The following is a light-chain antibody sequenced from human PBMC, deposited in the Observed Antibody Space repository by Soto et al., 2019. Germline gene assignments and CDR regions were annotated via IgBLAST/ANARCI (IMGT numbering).Light chain of an antibody. CDR1: TSDVGGYNY. Sequence: QSALTQPASVSVSPGQSITISCTGTTSDVGGYNYVSWYQQHPGKAPKLIIYAVDNRPSGLSSRFSGSRSGNTASLTISGLQAEDEADYYCSSYTSISPCVFGTGTRSPS. CDR2: AVD. V-gene: IGLV2-14*01. CDR3: SSYTSISPCV. J-gene: IGLJ1*01.